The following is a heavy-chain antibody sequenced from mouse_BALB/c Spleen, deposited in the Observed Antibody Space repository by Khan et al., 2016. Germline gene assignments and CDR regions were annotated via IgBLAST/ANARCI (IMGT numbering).Heavy chain of an antibody. CDR1: GFDFRRYW. Sequence: EVKLLESGGGLVRPGGSLKLSCAASGFDFRRYWMSWVRQAPGKGLEWIGEINPDSRTINYSPSLKDKFTISRDNAKSTLYLQMSKVRSEDTALYYCARAGYYGYLAYWGQGTLVSVSA. CDR2: INPDSRTI. V-gene: IGHV4-1*02. J-gene: IGHJ3*01. D-gene: IGHD1-1*01. CDR3: ARAGYYGYLAY.